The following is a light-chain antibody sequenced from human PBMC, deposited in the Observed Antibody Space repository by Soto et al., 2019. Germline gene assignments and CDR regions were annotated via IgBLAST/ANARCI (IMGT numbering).Light chain of an antibody. CDR3: LQTDSVPYT. V-gene: IGKV1-39*01. J-gene: IGKJ2*01. CDR1: QSISSY. CDR2: FAS. Sequence: DIQMTQSPSSLSASVGHRVTLTCRASQSISSYLNWYQLKPGRPPKLLIYFASSLQAGVPSRFSGAGSETDFTLTITDLQPEDFTSYFCLQTDSVPYTFGQGT.